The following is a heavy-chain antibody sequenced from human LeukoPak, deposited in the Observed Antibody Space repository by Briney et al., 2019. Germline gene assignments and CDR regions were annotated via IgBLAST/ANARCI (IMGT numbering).Heavy chain of an antibody. J-gene: IGHJ6*03. V-gene: IGHV4-59*01. Sequence: SETLSLTCTVSGGSISSYYWSWTRQPPGKGLEWIGYIYYSGSTNYNPSLKSRVTISVDTSKNQFSLKLSSVTAADTAVYYCARTTEGGYSYGYFYYYYMDVWGKGTTVTISS. CDR1: GGSISSYY. CDR3: ARTTEGGYSYGYFYYYYMDV. CDR2: IYYSGST. D-gene: IGHD5-18*01.